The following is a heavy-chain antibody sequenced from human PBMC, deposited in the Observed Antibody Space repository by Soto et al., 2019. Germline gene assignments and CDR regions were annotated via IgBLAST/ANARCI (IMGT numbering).Heavy chain of an antibody. CDR2: MNPDSGDT. J-gene: IGHJ4*02. Sequence: QVQLVQSGAEVKKPGASVKVSCEASGYPFSAFDINWVRQAGGQGLEWMGWMNPDSGDTAFAQRFQDRITMTRSSSISRAYMELSRLTSVDTAVYFCVRQPGGVATPGDDYWGQGTLVTVSS. D-gene: IGHD2-15*01. V-gene: IGHV1-8*01. CDR1: GYPFSAFD. CDR3: VRQPGGVATPGDDY.